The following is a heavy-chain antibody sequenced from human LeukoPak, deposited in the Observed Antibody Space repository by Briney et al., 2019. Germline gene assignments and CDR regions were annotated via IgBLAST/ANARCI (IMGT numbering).Heavy chain of an antibody. Sequence: PRGALRLSCAASGFTFSDYYMSSIRQAPGKGLEWVSYISSSGSTIYYADSVKGRFTISRDNAKNSLYLQMNSLRAEDTAVYYCAREAPWAAAGTTGWFDPWGQGTLVTVSS. J-gene: IGHJ5*02. D-gene: IGHD6-13*01. CDR2: ISSSGSTI. CDR3: AREAPWAAAGTTGWFDP. V-gene: IGHV3-11*01. CDR1: GFTFSDYY.